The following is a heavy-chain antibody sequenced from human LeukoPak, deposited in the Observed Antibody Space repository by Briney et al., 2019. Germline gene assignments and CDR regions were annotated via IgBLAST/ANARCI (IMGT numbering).Heavy chain of an antibody. CDR2: ISSSSSYI. CDR1: GFTFSSYS. CDR3: ARDRSVVTSYYFDY. J-gene: IGHJ4*02. Sequence: GGSLRLSCAASGFTFSSYSMNWVRQAPGKGLEWVSSISSSSSYIYYADSVKGRFTISRDNAKNSLYLQMNSLRAEDTAVYYCARDRSVVTSYYFDYWGQGTLVTVCS. V-gene: IGHV3-21*01. D-gene: IGHD4-23*01.